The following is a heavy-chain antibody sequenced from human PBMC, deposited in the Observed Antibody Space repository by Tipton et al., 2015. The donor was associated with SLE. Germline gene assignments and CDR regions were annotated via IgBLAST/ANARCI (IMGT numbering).Heavy chain of an antibody. Sequence: GLVKPSQTLSLTCAVSGDSVSRNNAVWNWIRQSPSRGLEWLGRTYYRSKWYSAYAPSMGGRVTINGDTSKNQFSLQLNSVTTTDTAVYYCARTSDRALENWFDPWGQGTLVTVSS. CDR2: TYYRSKWYS. CDR1: GDSVSRNNAV. V-gene: IGHV6-1*01. J-gene: IGHJ5*02. D-gene: IGHD1-1*01. CDR3: ARTSDRALENWFDP.